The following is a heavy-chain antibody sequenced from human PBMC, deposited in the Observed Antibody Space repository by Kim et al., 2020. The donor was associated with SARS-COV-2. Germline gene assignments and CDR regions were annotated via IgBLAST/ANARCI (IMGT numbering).Heavy chain of an antibody. CDR3: ARDCGADCTGHRGGFYFDY. Sequence: ASVKVSCKASGYTFNSYAIHWVRQAPGQSLEWMGWINTDNADIRYSQSLQGRATIARDISASTAYIYLSSLRSEDTAVYYCARDCGADCTGHRGGFYFDYWGQGTLVTVSS. D-gene: IGHD2-8*02. CDR1: GYTFNSYA. J-gene: IGHJ4*02. CDR2: INTDNADI. V-gene: IGHV1-3*04.